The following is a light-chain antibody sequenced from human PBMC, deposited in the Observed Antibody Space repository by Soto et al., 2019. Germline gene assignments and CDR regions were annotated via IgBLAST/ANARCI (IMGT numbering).Light chain of an antibody. Sequence: DVQMTQSPSSLSASVGDRVTITCRASQSIASYLNWYQQRPGKAPKLLIYAASNLESGVPSRFSGSGSETDFTLTISSLQPEDFVTYYCQETYRSPVTFGQGTKVEIK. V-gene: IGKV1-39*01. CDR2: AAS. CDR1: QSIASY. CDR3: QETYRSPVT. J-gene: IGKJ2*01.